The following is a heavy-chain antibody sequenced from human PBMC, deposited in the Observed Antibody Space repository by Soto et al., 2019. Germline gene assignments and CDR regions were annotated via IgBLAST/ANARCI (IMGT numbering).Heavy chain of an antibody. CDR3: ARGYCSSTSCYAWYFDY. CDR1: GGSLSSYY. CDR2: IYYSGST. J-gene: IGHJ4*02. D-gene: IGHD2-2*01. Sequence: SETLSLTCTVSGGSLSSYYWSWIRQPPGKGLEWIGYIYYSGSTNYNPSLKSRVTISVDTSKNQFSLKLSSVTAADTAVYYCARGYCSSTSCYAWYFDYWGQGPLVTVSS. V-gene: IGHV4-59*01.